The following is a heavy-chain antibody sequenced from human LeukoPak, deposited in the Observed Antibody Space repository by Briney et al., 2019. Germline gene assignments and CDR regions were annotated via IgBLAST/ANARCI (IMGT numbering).Heavy chain of an antibody. CDR1: GGSISSYH. CDR2: IYYSGST. CDR3: ARVPLVGYCSGGSCYRSYYYYYYMDV. D-gene: IGHD2-15*01. V-gene: IGHV4-59*01. J-gene: IGHJ6*03. Sequence: SETLSLTCTVSGGSISSYHWSWNRQPPGKGLEWIGYIYYSGSTNYNPSLKSRVTISVDTSKNQFSLKLSSVTAADTAVYYCARVPLVGYCSGGSCYRSYYYYYYMDVWGKGTTVTVSS.